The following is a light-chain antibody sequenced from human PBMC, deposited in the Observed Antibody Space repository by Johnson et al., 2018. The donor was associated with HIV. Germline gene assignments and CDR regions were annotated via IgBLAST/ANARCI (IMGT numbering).Light chain of an antibody. Sequence: QSVLTQPPSVSAAPGQKVTISCSGISCDIGNNYVSWYQQFPGTAPKLLIYDNNKRPSGIPDRFSGSKSGTSATLGITGLQTGDEADYYCGAWDSSLGAHYVFGTGTRVTVL. CDR2: DNN. CDR1: SCDIGNNY. J-gene: IGLJ1*01. V-gene: IGLV1-51*01. CDR3: GAWDSSLGAHYV.